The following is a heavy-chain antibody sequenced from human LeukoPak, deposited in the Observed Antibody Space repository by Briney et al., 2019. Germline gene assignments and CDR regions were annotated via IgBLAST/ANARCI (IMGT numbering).Heavy chain of an antibody. D-gene: IGHD3-22*01. CDR2: IYHSGST. CDR3: ARDSGYWFDP. J-gene: IGHJ5*02. Sequence: SETLSLTCTVSGYPISSGYYWGWIRQPPGKGLEWIGSIYHSGSTYYNLSLKSRVTISVDTSKNQFSLKLSSVTAADTAVYYCARDSGYWFDPWGQGTLVTVSS. CDR1: GYPISSGYY. V-gene: IGHV4-38-2*02.